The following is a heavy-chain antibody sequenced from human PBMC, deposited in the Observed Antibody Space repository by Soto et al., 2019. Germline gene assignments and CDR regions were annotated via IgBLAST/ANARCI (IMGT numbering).Heavy chain of an antibody. J-gene: IGHJ4*02. V-gene: IGHV1-2*02. D-gene: IGHD6-19*01. Sequence: ASVKVSCKASGYTFTGYYMHWVRQAPGPGLEWMGWINPNSGGTNYAQKFQGRVTMTRDTSISTAYMELSRLRSDDTAVYYCARDLGIAVAQGDFWCPDYWGQGTLVTVS. CDR2: INPNSGGT. CDR1: GYTFTGYY. CDR3: ARDLGIAVAQGDFWCPDY.